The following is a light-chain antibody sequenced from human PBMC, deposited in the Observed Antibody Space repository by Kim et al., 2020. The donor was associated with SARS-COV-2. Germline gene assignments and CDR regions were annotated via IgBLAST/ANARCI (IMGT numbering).Light chain of an antibody. V-gene: IGKV1-39*01. Sequence: DIQMTQSPPSLSASVGDRVTITCRASQDISRYLNWYQQKPGKAPKLLIYTASSLQSGVPSRFTRSGSETDFTLTISSLQPEDFATYYCQQTYSASRTFGQGTKVDIK. CDR1: QDISRY. CDR2: TAS. CDR3: QQTYSASRT. J-gene: IGKJ1*01.